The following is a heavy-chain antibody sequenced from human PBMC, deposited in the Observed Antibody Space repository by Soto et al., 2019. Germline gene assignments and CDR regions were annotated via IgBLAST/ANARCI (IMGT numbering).Heavy chain of an antibody. CDR3: ARDGLELLYYCYDKDV. J-gene: IGHJ6*03. D-gene: IGHD1-7*01. CDR1: GFTFSSYG. V-gene: IGHV3-33*01. Sequence: QVQLVESGGGVVQPGRSLRLSCAASGFTFSSYGMHWVRQAPGKGLEWVAVIWYDGSNKYYADSVKGRFTISRDNSKNTLYLQMNSLRAEDTAVYYCARDGLELLYYCYDKDVWGKGTTVTVSS. CDR2: IWYDGSNK.